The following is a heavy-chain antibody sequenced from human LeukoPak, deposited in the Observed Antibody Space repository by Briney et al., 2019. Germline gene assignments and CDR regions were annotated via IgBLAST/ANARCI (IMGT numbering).Heavy chain of an antibody. J-gene: IGHJ4*02. CDR2: INHSGST. Sequence: SETLSLTCAVYGGSFSGYYWSWIRQPPGKGLEWIGEINHSGSTNYNPSLKSRVTISVDTSKNQFSLKLSSVTAADTAVYYCARHPTWIQLDYWGQGTLVTVSS. V-gene: IGHV4-34*01. D-gene: IGHD5-18*01. CDR1: GGSFSGYY. CDR3: ARHPTWIQLDY.